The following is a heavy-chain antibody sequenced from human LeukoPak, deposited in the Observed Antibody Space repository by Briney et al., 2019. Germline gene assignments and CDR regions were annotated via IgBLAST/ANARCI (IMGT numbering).Heavy chain of an antibody. J-gene: IGHJ4*02. V-gene: IGHV4-39*01. CDR2: IYDSGST. D-gene: IGHD4-11*01. Sequence: SETLSLTCTVSGGSIRSSYYYWGWIRQPPGKGLEWIGSIYDSGSTYYNPSLKSRVTISVDTSKNQFSLKLNSVTAADTAVYYCASRYDYSNHIDYWGQGTLVTVSS. CDR1: GGSIRSSYYY. CDR3: ASRYDYSNHIDY.